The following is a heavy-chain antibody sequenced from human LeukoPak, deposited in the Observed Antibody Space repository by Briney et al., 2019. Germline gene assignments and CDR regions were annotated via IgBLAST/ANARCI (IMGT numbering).Heavy chain of an antibody. CDR2: INYSGST. CDR1: GGSISSYY. Sequence: SETLSLTCTVSGGSISSYYWSWIRQPPGKGLEWIGYINYSGSTNYNPSLKSRVTISVDTSKNQFSLKLSSVTAADTAVYYCARVKYNWNHAYYYYYMDVWGKGTTVTVSS. D-gene: IGHD1-20*01. CDR3: ARVKYNWNHAYYYYYMDV. J-gene: IGHJ6*03. V-gene: IGHV4-59*01.